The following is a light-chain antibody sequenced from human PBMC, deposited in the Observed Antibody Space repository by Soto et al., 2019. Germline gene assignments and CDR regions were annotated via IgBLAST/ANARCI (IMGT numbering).Light chain of an antibody. CDR1: QSVAANY. CDR3: HQYNTYMYT. Sequence: EVVLTQSPGTLSLSPGERATLSCRASQSVAANYLAWYQQKRGQAPRLLIYGASSRATGIPDRFSGSGSGTDFTLTVSSLQPEDYAVYYCHQYNTYMYTFGQGTKLEI. V-gene: IGKV3-20*01. CDR2: GAS. J-gene: IGKJ2*01.